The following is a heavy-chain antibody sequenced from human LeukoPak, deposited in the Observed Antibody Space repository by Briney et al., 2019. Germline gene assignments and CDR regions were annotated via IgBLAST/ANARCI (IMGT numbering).Heavy chain of an antibody. J-gene: IGHJ5*02. CDR2: ISYSGST. D-gene: IGHD3-9*01. CDR1: GTSISSYF. Sequence: PSETLSLTCNVFGTSISSYFWTWIRQPPGKGLEWIGYISYSGSTNYNPSLKSRVTISVDTSKTHFSLKLNSVTAADTAVYYCARDYDVLTAYPPTQLFDPWGQGTLVTVSS. V-gene: IGHV4-59*01. CDR3: ARDYDVLTAYPPTQLFDP.